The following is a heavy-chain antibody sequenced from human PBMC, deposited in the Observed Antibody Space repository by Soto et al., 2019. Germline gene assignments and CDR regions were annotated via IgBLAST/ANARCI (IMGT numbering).Heavy chain of an antibody. Sequence: PGESLKISCKGSGYSFTSYWIGWVRQMPGKGLEWMGIIYPGDSDTRYSPSFQGQVTISADKSISTAYLQWSSLKASDTAMYYCARVYGGTTVTNYFDYWGQGTLVTVSS. J-gene: IGHJ4*02. CDR3: ARVYGGTTVTNYFDY. CDR1: GYSFTSYW. CDR2: IYPGDSDT. D-gene: IGHD4-17*01. V-gene: IGHV5-51*01.